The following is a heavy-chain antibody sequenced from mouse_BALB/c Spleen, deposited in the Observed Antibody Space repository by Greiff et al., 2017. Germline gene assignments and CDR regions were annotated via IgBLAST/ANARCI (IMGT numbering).Heavy chain of an antibody. J-gene: IGHJ3*01. D-gene: IGHD2-1*01. CDR3: ARGYYGNSFAY. CDR1: GYTFTSYT. V-gene: IGHV1-4*02. CDR2: INPSSGYT. Sequence: VKLMESAAELARPGASVKMSCKASGYTFTSYTMHWVKQRPGQGLEWIGYINPSSGYTEYNQKFKDKTTLTADKSSSTAYMQLSSLTSEDSAVYYCARGYYGNSFAYWGQGTLVTVSA.